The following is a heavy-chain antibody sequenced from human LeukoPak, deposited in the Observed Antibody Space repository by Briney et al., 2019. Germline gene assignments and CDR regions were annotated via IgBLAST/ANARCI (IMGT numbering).Heavy chain of an antibody. CDR1: GASISSGSNY. V-gene: IGHV4-39*07. J-gene: IGHJ3*02. CDR2: IYSSGST. Sequence: SETLSLTCSVSGASISSGSNYWGWIRQPPGKTLEWIGSIYSSGSTYYNPSLKSRFIIIIHTPKNHFSLTLSSVTAADTAVYYCARSDGYGLVGIWGQGTMVTVSS. CDR3: ARSDGYGLVGI. D-gene: IGHD3-10*01.